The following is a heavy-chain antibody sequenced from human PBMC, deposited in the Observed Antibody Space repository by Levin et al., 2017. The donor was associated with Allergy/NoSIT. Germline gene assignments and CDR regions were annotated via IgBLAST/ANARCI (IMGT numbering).Heavy chain of an antibody. CDR1: GGTFSSYA. Sequence: ASVKVSCKASGGTFSSYAISWVRQAPGQGLEWMGRIIPILGIANYAQKFQGRVTITADKSTSTAYMELSSLRSEDTAVYYCASTDDTGGTGGAFDIWGQGTMVTVSS. D-gene: IGHD2-8*02. V-gene: IGHV1-69*04. CDR2: IIPILGIA. CDR3: ASTDDTGGTGGAFDI. J-gene: IGHJ3*02.